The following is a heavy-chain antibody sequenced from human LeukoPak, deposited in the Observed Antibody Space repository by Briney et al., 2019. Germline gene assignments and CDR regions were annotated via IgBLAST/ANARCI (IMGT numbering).Heavy chain of an antibody. D-gene: IGHD3-16*01. CDR2: IYPGDSDT. V-gene: IGHV5-51*01. J-gene: IGHJ4*02. Sequence: GASLKISCKGSGYSFTSYWIGWGRQLPGKGLEWMGIIYPGDSDTRYSPSFQGQVTISADKSISTASLQWSSLKASDTAMYYCARLSAVPRGEFDYWGQGTLVTVSS. CDR1: GYSFTSYW. CDR3: ARLSAVPRGEFDY.